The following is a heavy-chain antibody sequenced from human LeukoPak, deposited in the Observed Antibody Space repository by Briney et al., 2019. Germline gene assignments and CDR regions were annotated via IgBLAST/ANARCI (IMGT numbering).Heavy chain of an antibody. D-gene: IGHD3-10*01. CDR3: AGDYYGLGSLDY. CDR1: GFIFSAYW. J-gene: IGHJ4*02. Sequence: GGSLRLSCVGSGFIFSAYWMAWVRQAPGKGPEWVANINEDGGEERYVDSVRGRFTISRDNTKNSLSLQMNSLRDEDTAVYYCAGDYYGLGSLDYWGQGTLVTVSS. V-gene: IGHV3-7*01. CDR2: INEDGGEE.